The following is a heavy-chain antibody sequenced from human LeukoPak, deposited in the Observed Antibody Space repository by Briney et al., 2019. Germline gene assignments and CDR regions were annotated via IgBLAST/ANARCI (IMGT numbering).Heavy chain of an antibody. CDR3: ARGDGTYDY. CDR1: GGSISGGSISGYH. CDR2: MHYSGTT. D-gene: IGHD5-24*01. V-gene: IGHV4-61*08. J-gene: IGHJ4*02. Sequence: PSETLSLTCSVSGGSISGGSISGYHWSWIRQPPGKGLELIAYMHYSGTTHYNPSLKSRVSISVDTSRKQISLELTSVTAADTAVYYCARGDGTYDYWGQGTLVTVSS.